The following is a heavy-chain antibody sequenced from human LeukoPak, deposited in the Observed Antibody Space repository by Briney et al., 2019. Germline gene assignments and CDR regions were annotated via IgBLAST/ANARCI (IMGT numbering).Heavy chain of an antibody. CDR3: ARGYSSGWLGWFDP. CDR1: GFTFSSYW. D-gene: IGHD6-19*01. CDR2: IKQDGSEK. V-gene: IGHV3-7*01. Sequence: PGGSLRLSCAASGFTFSSYWMSWVRQAPGKGLEWVANIKQDGSEKYYVDSVKGRFTISRDNAKNSLYLQMNSLRAEDTAVYYCARGYSSGWLGWFDPWGQGTLVTVSS. J-gene: IGHJ5*02.